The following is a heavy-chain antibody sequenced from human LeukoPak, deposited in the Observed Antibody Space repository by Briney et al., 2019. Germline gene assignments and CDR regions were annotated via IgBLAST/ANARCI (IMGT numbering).Heavy chain of an antibody. D-gene: IGHD6-25*01. CDR3: ARESEREAFDI. J-gene: IGHJ3*02. Sequence: PSETLSLTCTVSGGSISSYYWSWIRQPPGKGLEWIGYIYYSGSTNYNPSLKSRVTISVDTSKNQFSLKLSSVTAADTAVYYCARESEREAFDIWGQGTMVTVSS. V-gene: IGHV4-59*01. CDR2: IYYSGST. CDR1: GGSISSYY.